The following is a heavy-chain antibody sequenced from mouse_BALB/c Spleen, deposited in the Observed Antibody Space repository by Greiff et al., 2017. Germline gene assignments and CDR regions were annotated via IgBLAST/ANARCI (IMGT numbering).Heavy chain of an antibody. CDR1: GFSLTSYG. CDR2: IWSGGST. Sequence: VKVVESGPGLVQPSQSLSITCTVSGFSLTSYGVHWVRQSPGKGLEWLGVIWSGGSTDYNAAFISRLSISKDNSKSQVFFKMNSLQANDTAIYYCARRDRYDGYYAMDYWGQGTSVTVSS. D-gene: IGHD2-14*01. J-gene: IGHJ4*01. CDR3: ARRDRYDGYYAMDY. V-gene: IGHV2-2*02.